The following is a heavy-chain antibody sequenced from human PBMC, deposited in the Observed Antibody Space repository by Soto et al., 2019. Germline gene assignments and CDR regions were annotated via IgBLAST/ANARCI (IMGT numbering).Heavy chain of an antibody. J-gene: IGHJ6*03. CDR1: GGSFSGYY. D-gene: IGHD3-3*01. CDR3: ARAYYDFWSGYYMGYYYYMDV. V-gene: IGHV4-34*01. CDR2: INHSGST. Sequence: SETLSLSCAVYGGSFSGYYWSWIRPPPGKGLEWSGEINHSGSTNYDPSLKSRVTISVDTSKDQFSLKLSSVTAADTAVYYCARAYYDFWSGYYMGYYYYMDVWGKGTTVTVSS.